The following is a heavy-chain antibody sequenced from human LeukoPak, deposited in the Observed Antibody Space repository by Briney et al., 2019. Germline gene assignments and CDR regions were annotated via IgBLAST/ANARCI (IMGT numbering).Heavy chain of an antibody. Sequence: GGSLRLSCAASGFTFSGYSMNWVRQAPGKGLEWVSSISSSSSYIYYADSVKGRFTISRDNAKNSLYLQMNSLRAEDTAVYYCARTLYYYDSSGYYEDYWGQGTLVTVSS. CDR3: ARTLYYYDSSGYYEDY. CDR1: GFTFSGYS. CDR2: ISSSSSYI. J-gene: IGHJ4*02. D-gene: IGHD3-22*01. V-gene: IGHV3-21*01.